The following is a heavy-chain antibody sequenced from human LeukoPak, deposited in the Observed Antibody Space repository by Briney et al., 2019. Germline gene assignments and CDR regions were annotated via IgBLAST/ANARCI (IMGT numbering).Heavy chain of an antibody. V-gene: IGHV3-30*18. Sequence: GRSLRLSCAASGFTFSSYGMHWVRQAPGKGLEWVAVISYDGSNKYYADSVKGRFTISRDNSKNTLYLQMNSLRAEDTAVYYCAKDPGSGYYVFDYWGQGTLVTVSS. CDR1: GFTFSSYG. D-gene: IGHD3-22*01. CDR2: ISYDGSNK. J-gene: IGHJ4*02. CDR3: AKDPGSGYYVFDY.